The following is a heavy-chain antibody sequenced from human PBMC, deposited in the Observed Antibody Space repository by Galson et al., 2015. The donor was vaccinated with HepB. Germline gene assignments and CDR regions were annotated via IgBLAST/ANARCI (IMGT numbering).Heavy chain of an antibody. CDR1: GFTFSSYA. V-gene: IGHV3-23*01. CDR3: GKVGSYDSSGYSYFDY. CDR2: ISTGGGST. J-gene: IGHJ4*02. D-gene: IGHD3-22*01. Sequence: SLRLSCAASGFTFSSYAMSWVRQAPGKGLEWVSAISTGGGSTYYADSVEGRFTIFRDNSKNTLYLQMSSLRAEDTAVYYCGKVGSYDSSGYSYFDYWGQGTLVTASS.